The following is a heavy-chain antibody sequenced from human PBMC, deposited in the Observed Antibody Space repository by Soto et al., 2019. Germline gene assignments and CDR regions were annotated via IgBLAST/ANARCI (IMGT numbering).Heavy chain of an antibody. J-gene: IGHJ4*02. CDR3: ARALVFGEGYYFDY. D-gene: IGHD2-15*01. Sequence: GGSLRLSCAASGFTFSSYAMHWVRQAPGKGLEWVAVISYDGSNKYYADSVKGRFTISRDNSKNTLYLQMNSLRAEDTAVYYCARALVFGEGYYFDYWGQGTLVTVSS. V-gene: IGHV3-30-3*01. CDR1: GFTFSSYA. CDR2: ISYDGSNK.